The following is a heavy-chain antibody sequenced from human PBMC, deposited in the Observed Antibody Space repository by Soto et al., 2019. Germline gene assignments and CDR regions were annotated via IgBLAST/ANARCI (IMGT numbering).Heavy chain of an antibody. V-gene: IGHV4-34*01. J-gene: IGHJ1*01. CDR3: ARGAEMATIT. CDR2: INHSGST. Sequence: QVQLQQWGAGLLKPSETLSLTCAVYGGSFSGYYWSWIRQPPGKGLEWIGEINHSGSTNYNPSLKSRVPISVDTSKNQFSLKLSSVTAADTAVYYCARGAEMATITWGQGTLVTVSS. CDR1: GGSFSGYY. D-gene: IGHD5-12*01.